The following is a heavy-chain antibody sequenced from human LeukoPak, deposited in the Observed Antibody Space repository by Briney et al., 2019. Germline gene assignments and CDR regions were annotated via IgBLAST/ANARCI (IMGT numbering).Heavy chain of an antibody. CDR2: INPSGGST. J-gene: IGHJ4*02. D-gene: IGHD3-22*01. CDR3: ARGDYYDSSGHTAGVYYFDY. CDR1: GYTFTSYY. V-gene: IGHV1-46*01. Sequence: ASVKVSCKASGYTFTSYYMHWVRQAPGQGLEWMGIINPSGGSTSYAQKFQGRVTMTRDTSTSTVYMELSSLRSEDTAVYYCARGDYYDSSGHTAGVYYFDYWGQGTLVTVSS.